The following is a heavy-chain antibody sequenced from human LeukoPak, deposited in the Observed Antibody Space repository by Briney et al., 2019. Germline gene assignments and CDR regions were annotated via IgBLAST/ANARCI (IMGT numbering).Heavy chain of an antibody. D-gene: IGHD3-10*01. Sequence: PGRSLRLSCAAPGFTFSGYGMHWVRQVPGKGLEWVAVISYDGSNKYYADSVKGRFTISRDTSKNTLFLQMNSLRAEDTAVYYCAKDKGLLRGLFDYWGQGTLVTVSS. J-gene: IGHJ4*02. V-gene: IGHV3-30*18. CDR1: GFTFSGYG. CDR2: ISYDGSNK. CDR3: AKDKGLLRGLFDY.